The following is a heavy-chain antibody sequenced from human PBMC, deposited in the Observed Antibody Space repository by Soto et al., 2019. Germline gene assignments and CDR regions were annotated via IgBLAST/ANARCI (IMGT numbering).Heavy chain of an antibody. CDR3: AKDGPREYYDSSGYYVDYFDY. CDR1: GFTFSSYA. CDR2: ISGSGGST. J-gene: IGHJ4*02. D-gene: IGHD3-22*01. V-gene: IGHV3-23*01. Sequence: PGGSLRLSCAASGFTFSSYAMSWVRQAPGKGLEWVSAISGSGGSTYYADSVKGRFTISRDNSKNTLYLQMNSLRAEDTAVYYCAKDGPREYYDSSGYYVDYFDYWGQGTLVTVSS.